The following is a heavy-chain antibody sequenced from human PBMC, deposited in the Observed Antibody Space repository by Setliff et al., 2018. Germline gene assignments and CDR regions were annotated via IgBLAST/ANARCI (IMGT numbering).Heavy chain of an antibody. CDR1: GFTSSMYG. Sequence: GGSLRLSCVASGFTSSMYGAHWVRQAPGKGLEWVAYIRHDGSNENYADSVKGRFTISRDNSRNTLFLQMNSLRAEDTGVYYCAKDTHYYASSGYYCFDYWGQGTLVTVSS. V-gene: IGHV3-30*02. CDR2: IRHDGSNE. D-gene: IGHD3-22*01. J-gene: IGHJ4*02. CDR3: AKDTHYYASSGYYCFDY.